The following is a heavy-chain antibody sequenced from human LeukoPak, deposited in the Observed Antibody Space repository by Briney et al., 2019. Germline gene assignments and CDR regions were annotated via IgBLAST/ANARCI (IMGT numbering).Heavy chain of an antibody. V-gene: IGHV3-23*01. J-gene: IGHJ4*02. CDR3: ARDRVNWNDVGGLFDY. CDR2: ISGSGAGT. D-gene: IGHD1-1*01. CDR1: GFTFINYA. Sequence: GGSLRLSCAASGFTFINYAMNWVRQAPGKGLEWVSGISGSGAGTYYADSVKGRFTISRDNSKNTLYLQMNSLRAEDTAVYYCARDRVNWNDVGGLFDYWGQGTLVTVSS.